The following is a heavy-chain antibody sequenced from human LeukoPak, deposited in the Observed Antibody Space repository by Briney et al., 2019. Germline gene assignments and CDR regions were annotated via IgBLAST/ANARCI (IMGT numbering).Heavy chain of an antibody. V-gene: IGHV3-7*03. CDR2: IKQDGSEK. CDR1: GFTFSSYW. Sequence: GGSLRLSCVACGFTFSSYWMSWVRQAPGKGLEWVANIKQDGSEKHYVDSLKGRFTISRDNAKNSLYLQMNGLRAEDTAVYYCARKFYAMDVWGIGTTVTVSS. J-gene: IGHJ6*04. CDR3: ARKFYAMDV.